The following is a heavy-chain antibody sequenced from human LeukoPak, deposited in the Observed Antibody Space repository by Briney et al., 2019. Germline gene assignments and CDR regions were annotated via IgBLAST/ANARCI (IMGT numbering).Heavy chain of an antibody. J-gene: IGHJ5*02. CDR2: LNPNSGNA. D-gene: IGHD7-27*01. CDR3: ASRKFLGWFDP. V-gene: IGHV1-8*03. CDR1: GYIFTTYD. Sequence: GASVKVSCKASGYIFTTYDIGWVRQATGQGLEWMGWLNPNSGNAGYAQKFQGRVTISRNISISTAYMELSSLRSDDTAIYYCASRKFLGWFDPWGQGTLVTVSS.